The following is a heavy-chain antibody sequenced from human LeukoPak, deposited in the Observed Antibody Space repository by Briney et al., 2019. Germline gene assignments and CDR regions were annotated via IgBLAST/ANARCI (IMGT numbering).Heavy chain of an antibody. CDR1: GGTFISYA. CDR3: ARDLWWFGELPAFDI. D-gene: IGHD3-10*01. V-gene: IGHV1-69*13. J-gene: IGHJ3*02. CDR2: IIPIFGTA. Sequence: SVKVSCKASGGTFISYAISWVRQAPGQGLEWMGGIIPIFGTANYAQKFQGRVTITADESTSTAYMELRSLRSEDTAVYYCARDLWWFGELPAFDIWGQGTMVTVSS.